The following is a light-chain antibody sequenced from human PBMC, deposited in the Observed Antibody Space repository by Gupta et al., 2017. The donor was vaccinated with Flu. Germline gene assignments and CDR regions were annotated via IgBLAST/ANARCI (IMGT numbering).Light chain of an antibody. J-gene: IGLJ1*01. CDR2: AIS. CDR3: SSYTCMVYV. Sequence: QSALTKPASASGSPGQSIIISCTETGSDVGGYNTVSWYQQHAGKAPKLMIFAISSRPSGLSNRFSGSKSGNTASLTISGHQAEDEADYYCSSYTCMVYVFGTGTKVTVL. CDR1: GSDVGGYNT. V-gene: IGLV2-14*01.